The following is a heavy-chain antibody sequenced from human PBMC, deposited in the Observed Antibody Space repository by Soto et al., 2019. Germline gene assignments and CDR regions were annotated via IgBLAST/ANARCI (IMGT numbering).Heavy chain of an antibody. CDR1: GGSISSYY. Sequence: SETLSLTCTVSGGSISSYYWSWIRQPPVNGLEWIGYIYYSGSTNYNPSLKSRVTISVDTSKNQFSLRLSSVAAADTAVYYCARVDSSGWYPNNWFDPWGQGTLVTVSS. CDR2: IYYSGST. D-gene: IGHD6-19*01. CDR3: ARVDSSGWYPNNWFDP. J-gene: IGHJ5*02. V-gene: IGHV4-59*01.